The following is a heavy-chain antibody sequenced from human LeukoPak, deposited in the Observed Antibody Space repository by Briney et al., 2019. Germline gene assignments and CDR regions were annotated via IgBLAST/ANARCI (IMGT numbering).Heavy chain of an antibody. CDR3: ARGRLWFGELLDY. J-gene: IGHJ4*02. D-gene: IGHD3-10*01. V-gene: IGHV4-39*07. Sequence: SETLSLTCSVSGASISSGSNYWGWIRQPPGKTLEWIGSIYSSGSTYYNSSLQSRVIIIIDTPKNQFSLKLSSVTAADTAVYYCARGRLWFGELLDYWGQGTLVTVSS. CDR1: GASISSGSNY. CDR2: IYSSGST.